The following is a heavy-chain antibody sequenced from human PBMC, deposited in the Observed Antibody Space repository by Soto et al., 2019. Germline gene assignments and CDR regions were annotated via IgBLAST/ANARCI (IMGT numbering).Heavy chain of an antibody. Sequence: GGSLSLSCAASGFPFSSYCMHWVRQAPGKGLEWVAVIWYDGSNKYYADSVKGRFTISRDNSKNTLYLQMNSLRAEDTAVYYCARDRSIAAAWDYYGMDVWGQGTTVTVS. V-gene: IGHV3-33*01. CDR3: ARDRSIAAAWDYYGMDV. CDR1: GFPFSSYC. D-gene: IGHD6-13*01. J-gene: IGHJ6*02. CDR2: IWYDGSNK.